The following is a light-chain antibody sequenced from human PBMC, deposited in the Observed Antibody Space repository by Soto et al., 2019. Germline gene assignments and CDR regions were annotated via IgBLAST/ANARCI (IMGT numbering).Light chain of an antibody. CDR3: QQFDHLPMYT. V-gene: IGKV1-33*01. Sequence: DIQMTQSPSSLSASVGDRVTITCQASQDISNSLNWYQQKPGKAPKLLIYDASTLETGVPSRFSGSGYGTDFTFPISSLQPEDIAAYYYQQFDHLPMYTFGQGTKLEIK. J-gene: IGKJ2*01. CDR1: QDISNS. CDR2: DAS.